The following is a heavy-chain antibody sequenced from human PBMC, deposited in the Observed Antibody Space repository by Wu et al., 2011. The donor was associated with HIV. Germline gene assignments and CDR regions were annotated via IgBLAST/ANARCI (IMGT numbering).Heavy chain of an antibody. CDR3: ARDLGGDEDY. Sequence: QVHLVQSGPEMKKPGSSVKVSCKASGGSFSDYDIDWVRQSPGQGLQWMGRIIPLYGTTNYAQNLQGRVTITADQSTTTAYMELSSLTSEDTAVYYCARDLGGDEDYWGQGTLVTVSA. CDR1: GGSFSDYD. D-gene: IGHD2-21*01. V-gene: IGHV1-69*13. CDR2: IIPLYGTT. J-gene: IGHJ4*02.